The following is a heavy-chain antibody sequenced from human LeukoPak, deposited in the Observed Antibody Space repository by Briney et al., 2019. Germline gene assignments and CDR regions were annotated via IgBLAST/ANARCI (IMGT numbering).Heavy chain of an antibody. D-gene: IGHD5-18*01. CDR1: GFTFTTYW. Sequence: GSLRLSCAASGFTFTTYWMHWVRQAPGKGLVWVSHINSDGSITSYADSVKGRFTISRDNAKNTLYLQMNSLRAEDTAVYYCARDAVDTADAVWGQGTTVTVSS. V-gene: IGHV3-74*01. J-gene: IGHJ6*02. CDR3: ARDAVDTADAV. CDR2: INSDGSIT.